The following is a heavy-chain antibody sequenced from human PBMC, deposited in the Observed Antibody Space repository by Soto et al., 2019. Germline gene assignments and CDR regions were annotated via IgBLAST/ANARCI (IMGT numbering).Heavy chain of an antibody. CDR3: AHIVGAPNWFDP. V-gene: IGHV1-2*04. J-gene: IGHJ5*02. Sequence: EASVKVSCKASGYTFTGYYMHWVRQAPGQGLEWMGWINPNSGGTNYAQKFQGWVTITKDTSKNQVVLTMTKMDPVDTATYYCAHIVGAPNWFDPWGQGTLVTVSS. D-gene: IGHD1-26*01. CDR2: INPNSGGT. CDR1: GYTFTGYY.